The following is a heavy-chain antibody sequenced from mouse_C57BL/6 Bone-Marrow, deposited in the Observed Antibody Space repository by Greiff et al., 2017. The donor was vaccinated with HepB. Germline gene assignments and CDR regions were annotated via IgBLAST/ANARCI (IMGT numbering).Heavy chain of an antibody. CDR2: IYPGDGDT. CDR1: GYAFSSYW. D-gene: IGHD4-1*01. J-gene: IGHJ1*03. CDR3: ARRGANWDWYFDV. V-gene: IGHV1-80*01. Sequence: QVQLKESGAELVKPGASVKISCKASGYAFSSYWMHWVKQRPGKGLEWIGQIYPGDGDTNYNGKFKGKATLTADKSSSTAYMQLSSLTSEDSAVYFCARRGANWDWYFDVWGTGTTVTVSS.